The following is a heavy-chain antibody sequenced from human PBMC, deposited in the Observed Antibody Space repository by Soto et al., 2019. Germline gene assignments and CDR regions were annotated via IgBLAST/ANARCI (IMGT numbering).Heavy chain of an antibody. D-gene: IGHD1-1*01. J-gene: IGHJ4*02. Sequence: QVQLVQSGAEVKKPGSSVKVSCKASGGTFSTYTISWVRQAPGQGLEWLGRIIPLFGLPNHAQKFQDRVRITADKSTDTAYLEMNSPRPEDTAVYYCAFDVQTGVVYFDNWGQGTLVTVSS. CDR2: IIPLFGLP. CDR1: GGTFSTYT. CDR3: AFDVQTGVVYFDN. V-gene: IGHV1-69*02.